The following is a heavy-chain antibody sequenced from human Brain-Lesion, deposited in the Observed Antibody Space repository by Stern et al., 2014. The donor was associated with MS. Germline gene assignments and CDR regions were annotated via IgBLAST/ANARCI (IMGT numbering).Heavy chain of an antibody. CDR3: AREDCGGDCPPNY. J-gene: IGHJ4*02. Sequence: QMQLVESGGGVVQPGRSLRLSCAASGFTFISYGIHWVRQAPGKGLEWVTVIWFDGNTKYYADSVKGRFTISRDNSKNTVYLHMDSLRADDTAVYYCAREDCGGDCPPNYWGRGTLVTVSS. V-gene: IGHV3-33*01. D-gene: IGHD2-21*02. CDR2: IWFDGNTK. CDR1: GFTFISYG.